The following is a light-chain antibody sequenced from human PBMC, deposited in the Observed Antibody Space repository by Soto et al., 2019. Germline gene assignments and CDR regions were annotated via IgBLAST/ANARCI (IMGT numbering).Light chain of an antibody. V-gene: IGLV2-14*01. CDR1: SSDVGAYKY. Sequence: QSVLTQPASVSGSPGQSITISCTGTSSDVGAYKYVSWYQQHPGKAPKLMIYDVTNRPSGVSNRFSGSKSGNTASLTISGLQAEDEADYYCSSYTASNTNVFGTGTKVT. CDR2: DVT. CDR3: SSYTASNTNV. J-gene: IGLJ1*01.